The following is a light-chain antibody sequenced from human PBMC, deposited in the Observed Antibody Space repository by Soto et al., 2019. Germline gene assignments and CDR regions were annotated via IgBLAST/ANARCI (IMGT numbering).Light chain of an antibody. V-gene: IGKV1-12*01. CDR1: ERINTY. Sequence: DIQMTQSPSSVSASVGDRVTITCRASERINTYLAWYQQQPGKAPKLLIYAASSLQSGVPSRFSGSGSGTDFTLTISSLQPEDFATYYCLQDYTYPITFRQGTRLEIK. CDR3: LQDYTYPIT. CDR2: AAS. J-gene: IGKJ5*01.